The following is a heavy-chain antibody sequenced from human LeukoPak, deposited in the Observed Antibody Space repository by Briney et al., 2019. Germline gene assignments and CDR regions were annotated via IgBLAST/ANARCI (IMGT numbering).Heavy chain of an antibody. D-gene: IGHD2-15*01. V-gene: IGHV4-59*01. CDR2: IYYGGST. Sequence: SETLSLTCTVSGGSISSYYWSWIRQPPGKGLEWIGYIYYGGSTNYNPSLKSRVTISVDTSKNQFSLKLSSVTAADTAVYYCARTGCSGGSCPLDYWGQGTLVTVSS. CDR3: ARTGCSGGSCPLDY. J-gene: IGHJ4*02. CDR1: GGSISSYY.